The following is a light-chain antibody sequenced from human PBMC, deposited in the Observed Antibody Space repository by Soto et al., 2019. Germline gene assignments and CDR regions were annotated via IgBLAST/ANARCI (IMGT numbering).Light chain of an antibody. CDR1: QSVNNN. J-gene: IGKJ5*01. Sequence: EIVLTQSPGTLSLSPGERATLSCRASQSVNNNYVAWYQQKPGQAPRLLIFRASNKATGIPDRFSGSGSGTEFTLTISSLQSEDFSVYYCQQYHNWPITFXQGTRLESK. CDR3: QQYHNWPIT. CDR2: RAS. V-gene: IGKV3D-15*01.